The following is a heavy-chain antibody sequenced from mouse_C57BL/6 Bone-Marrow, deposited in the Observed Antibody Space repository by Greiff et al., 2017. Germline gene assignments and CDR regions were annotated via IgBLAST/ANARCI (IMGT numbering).Heavy chain of an antibody. Sequence: QVQLKQSGAELAKPGASVKLSCKASGYTFTSYWMHWVKQRPGQGLEWIGYINPSSGYTKYNQKFKDKATLTADKSSSTAYMQLSSLTYEDSAVYYCARRGLATVVPFAYWGQGTLVTVSA. J-gene: IGHJ3*01. V-gene: IGHV1-7*01. CDR1: GYTFTSYW. CDR3: ARRGLATVVPFAY. CDR2: INPSSGYT. D-gene: IGHD1-1*01.